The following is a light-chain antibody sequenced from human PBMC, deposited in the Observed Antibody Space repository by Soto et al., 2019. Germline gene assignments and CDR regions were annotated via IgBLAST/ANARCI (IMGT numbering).Light chain of an antibody. CDR2: KAS. J-gene: IGKJ1*01. CDR1: QSISSW. Sequence: DIQMTQSPSTLSASVGDRVTITCRASQSISSWLAWYQQKPGKAPKLLIYKASSLESGVPSRFSGSGSGTEFTLTISSLQPDDFSTYYCQQFHSFSPTFGQGTKVAIK. CDR3: QQFHSFSPT. V-gene: IGKV1-5*03.